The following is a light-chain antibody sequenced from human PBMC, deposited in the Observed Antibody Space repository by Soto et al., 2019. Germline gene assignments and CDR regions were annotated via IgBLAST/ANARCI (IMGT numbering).Light chain of an antibody. CDR1: QNIGTS. CDR3: QQSYNAPYT. V-gene: IGKV1-39*01. CDR2: SAS. J-gene: IGKJ2*01. Sequence: DIQMTQSPSSLSMSVGDRVTITCRASQNIGTSLNWYQMKLGRAPKLLIYSASTLQSGAPSRFSGGGSGTDFTLIINSLQPEDFATYSCQQSYNAPYTFGQGTMLEIK.